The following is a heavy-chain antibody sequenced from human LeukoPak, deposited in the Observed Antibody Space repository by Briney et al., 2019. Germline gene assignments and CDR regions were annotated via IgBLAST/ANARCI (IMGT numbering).Heavy chain of an antibody. CDR1: GGSISSGTYY. V-gene: IGHV4-61*05. D-gene: IGHD1-7*01. J-gene: IGHJ6*03. CDR2: IYYSGST. CDR3: ARTGITGTTNYYYYYMDV. Sequence: SETLSLTCAVSGGSISSGTYYWAWIRQSPGKGLEWIGYIYYSGSTKYNPSLKSRVTISVDTSKNQFSLKLSSVTAADTAIYYCARTGITGTTNYYYYYMDVWGKGTTVTVSS.